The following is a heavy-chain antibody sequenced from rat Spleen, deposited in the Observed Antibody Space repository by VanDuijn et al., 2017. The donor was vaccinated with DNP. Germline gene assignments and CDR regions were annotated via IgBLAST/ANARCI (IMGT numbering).Heavy chain of an antibody. J-gene: IGHJ2*01. D-gene: IGHD4-3*01. CDR3: AREGYEYSFDY. Sequence: EVQLVESGGDLVQPGRSLKLSCVASGFTFNYYWMTWIRQVPGKGLEWVASIISSGGSTYYRDSVKGRFTISRDNAKSTLYLQMTSLRSEDTATYYCAREGYEYSFDYWGQGVMVTVSS. V-gene: IGHV5-31*01. CDR2: IISSGGST. CDR1: GFTFNYYW.